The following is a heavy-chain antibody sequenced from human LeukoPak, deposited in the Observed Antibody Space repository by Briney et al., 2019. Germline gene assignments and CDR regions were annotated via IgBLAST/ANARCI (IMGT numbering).Heavy chain of an antibody. CDR2: IYHSGST. J-gene: IGHJ5*02. V-gene: IGHV4-30-2*01. CDR3: ARGREVLWFGSYASGWFAP. CDR1: GCSISSGGYY. D-gene: IGHD3-10*01. Sequence: PSQTLSLTCTVSGCSISSGGYYWSWIRQPPGKGLEWIGYIYHSGSTYYNPSLKSRVTISVDRSKNQFSLKLTSLTAADTAVYYCARGREVLWFGSYASGWFAPWGQGTLVTVSS.